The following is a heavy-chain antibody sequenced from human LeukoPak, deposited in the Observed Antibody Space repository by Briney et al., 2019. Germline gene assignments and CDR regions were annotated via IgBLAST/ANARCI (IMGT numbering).Heavy chain of an antibody. V-gene: IGHV1-18*04. CDR3: ARDVLNRCIGGICPIDD. D-gene: IGHD2-15*01. J-gene: IGHJ4*02. CDR2: ISTYDGDT. Sequence: ASVKVSCKASGYTFTRYGITWVRQAPGQGLEWMGWISTYDGDTYYAQKFQGRVTMTRDTSATTAYIELRGLRSDDAALYYCARDVLNRCIGGICPIDDWGQGTLVTVSS. CDR1: GYTFTRYG.